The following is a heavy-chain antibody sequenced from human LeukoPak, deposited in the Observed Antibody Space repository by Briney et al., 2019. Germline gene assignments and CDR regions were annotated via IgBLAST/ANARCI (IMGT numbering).Heavy chain of an antibody. CDR1: GFTFSSYA. J-gene: IGHJ4*02. CDR2: IGGSGVST. CDR3: AKDVAGVRGVRGGFDY. D-gene: IGHD3-10*01. V-gene: IGHV3-23*01. Sequence: GGSLRLSCAASGFTFSSYAMSWVRQAPGKGLGWVSAIGGSGVSTYYADSVKGRFTISRDNSKNTLYLQMNSLRAEDTAIYYCAKDVAGVRGVRGGFDYWGQGTLVTVSS.